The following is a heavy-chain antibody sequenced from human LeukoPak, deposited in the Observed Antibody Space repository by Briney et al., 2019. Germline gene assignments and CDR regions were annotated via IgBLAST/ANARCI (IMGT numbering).Heavy chain of an antibody. Sequence: GGSLRLSCAASEFTFSNYWMNWVRQVPGKWLEWVANIKQDGSEKYYVDSVKGRFTISRENAKNSLYLQMNSLRAEDTAVYYCARILSETDYGGRFRAFDIWGQGTMVTVSS. J-gene: IGHJ3*02. CDR3: ARILSETDYGGRFRAFDI. V-gene: IGHV3-7*01. D-gene: IGHD4-23*01. CDR1: EFTFSNYW. CDR2: IKQDGSEK.